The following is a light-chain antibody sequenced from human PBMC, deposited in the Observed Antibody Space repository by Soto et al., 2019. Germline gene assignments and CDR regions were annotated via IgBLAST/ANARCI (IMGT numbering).Light chain of an antibody. Sequence: SPGTLSLSPGDRGTITCRARKTISSWLAWYQQKPGQAPKLLIYAASSLQSGIPSRFSGSGSGTDFTLTISSLQPEDFAMYYCQQSYSTPVTFGQGTRLEIK. CDR2: AAS. J-gene: IGKJ5*01. CDR1: KTISSW. V-gene: IGKV1-39*01. CDR3: QQSYSTPVT.